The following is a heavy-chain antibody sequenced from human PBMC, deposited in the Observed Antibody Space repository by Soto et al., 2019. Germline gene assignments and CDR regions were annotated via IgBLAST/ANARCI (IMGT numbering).Heavy chain of an antibody. V-gene: IGHV3-21*01. CDR1: GFTFSSYS. CDR3: ARXQGRWELRPAPGLGMDV. Sequence: AGSLRLSCAASGFTFSSYSMNWVRQAQGKGLEWGSSISSSSSYIYYADSVKGRFTISRDNAKNSLYLQMNSLRAEDTAVYYCARXQGRWELRPAPGLGMDVWGQGTTVTVSS. J-gene: IGHJ6*02. CDR2: ISSSSSYI. D-gene: IGHD1-26*01.